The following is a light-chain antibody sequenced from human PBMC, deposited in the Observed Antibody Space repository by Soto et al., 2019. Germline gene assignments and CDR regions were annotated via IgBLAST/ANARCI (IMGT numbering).Light chain of an antibody. CDR1: QSVSSN. Sequence: EIVMTQSPATLSVSPGERATLSCRVSQSVSSNLAWYQQQPGQAPRLLIYGASTRATGIPARFSGSGSGTEFTLTISSLQSEDFAVYYCQQYGSSPWTFGQGTKVEIK. CDR2: GAS. CDR3: QQYGSSPWT. J-gene: IGKJ1*01. V-gene: IGKV3-15*01.